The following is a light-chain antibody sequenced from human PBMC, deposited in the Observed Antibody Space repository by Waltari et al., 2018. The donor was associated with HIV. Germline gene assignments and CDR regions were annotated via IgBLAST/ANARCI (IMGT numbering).Light chain of an antibody. Sequence: QSVLTQPPSASGTPGQRVTISCSGSSSNIGSTTVNWYQQLPGTAPKLLIYRNNQRPSGVPDRFSGSKSGTSASLAISGLQSEDEADYYCAAWDDSLSAYVFGTGTKVTVL. J-gene: IGLJ1*01. CDR2: RNN. CDR3: AAWDDSLSAYV. V-gene: IGLV1-44*01. CDR1: SSNIGSTT.